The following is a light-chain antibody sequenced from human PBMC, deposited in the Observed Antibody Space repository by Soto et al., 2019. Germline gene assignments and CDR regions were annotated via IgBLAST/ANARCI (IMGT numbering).Light chain of an antibody. CDR3: QQYFEVPFT. CDR1: QSIXYSSNHKNH. Sequence: DIVMTQSPDSLAVSLGERATIHWKSSQSIXYSSNHKNHVDWYQQKPGTPPQLICDWASARESSGPDLFSGCGADTDFTLTISSLEAEDVAFYCCQQYFEVPFTFGEGTKVDI. J-gene: IGKJ4*01. CDR2: WAS. V-gene: IGKV4-1*01.